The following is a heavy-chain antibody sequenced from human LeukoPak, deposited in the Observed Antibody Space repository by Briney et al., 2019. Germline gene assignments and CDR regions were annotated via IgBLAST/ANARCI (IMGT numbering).Heavy chain of an antibody. Sequence: GGSLRLSCAASGFTFSSYAMSWVRQAPGKGLEWVSAISGSGGSTYYADSVKGRFTISRANSKNTLYLQMNSLRAEDTAVYYCAKPPPGAADYYYYGMDVWGQGTTVTVSS. J-gene: IGHJ6*02. CDR3: AKPPPGAADYYYYGMDV. CDR2: ISGSGGST. CDR1: GFTFSSYA. V-gene: IGHV3-23*01. D-gene: IGHD7-27*01.